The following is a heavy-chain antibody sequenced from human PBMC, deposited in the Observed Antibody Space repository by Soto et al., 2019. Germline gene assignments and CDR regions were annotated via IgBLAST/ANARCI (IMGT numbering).Heavy chain of an antibody. D-gene: IGHD5-12*01. CDR2: LYSGGRS. J-gene: IGHJ3*01. V-gene: IGHV3-53*04. CDR3: ARDARWLRFVFDV. Sequence: EVQLVESGGGLVQPGGSLRLSCAASGFTVSRNYMNWVRQAPGKGLEWVSVLYSGGRSYYADSVKGRFTISRDNSKNMVYLQMNSLRTEDTAVYYCARDARWLRFVFDVWGQGTQVTVSS. CDR1: GFTVSRNY.